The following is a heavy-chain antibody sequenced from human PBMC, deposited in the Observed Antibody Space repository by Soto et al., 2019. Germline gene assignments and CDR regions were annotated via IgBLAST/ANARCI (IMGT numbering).Heavy chain of an antibody. Sequence: SETLSLTCTVSGGSISSGGYYWSWIRQHPGKGLEWIGYIYYSGSTYYNPSLKSRVTISVDTSKNQFSLKLSSVTAADTAVYYCAHLGNSWYFDYWGQGTLVTASS. CDR1: GGSISSGGYY. V-gene: IGHV4-31*03. CDR2: IYYSGST. D-gene: IGHD2-2*01. J-gene: IGHJ4*02. CDR3: AHLGNSWYFDY.